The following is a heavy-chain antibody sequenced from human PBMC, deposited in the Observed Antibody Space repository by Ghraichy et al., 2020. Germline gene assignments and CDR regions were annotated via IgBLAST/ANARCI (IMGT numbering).Heavy chain of an antibody. Sequence: SETLSLTCTVSGGSISSYYWSWIRQPPGKGLEWIGYIYYSGSTNYNPSLKSRVTILVDTSKNQFSLKLSSVTAADTAVYYCARDEIAAAGTVYYYYGMDVWGQGTTVTVSS. CDR1: GGSISSYY. CDR2: IYYSGST. D-gene: IGHD6-13*01. CDR3: ARDEIAAAGTVYYYYGMDV. V-gene: IGHV4-59*01. J-gene: IGHJ6*02.